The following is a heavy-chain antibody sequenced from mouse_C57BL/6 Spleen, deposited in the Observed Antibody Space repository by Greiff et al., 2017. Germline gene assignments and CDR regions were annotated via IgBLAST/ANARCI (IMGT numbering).Heavy chain of an antibody. CDR2: IDPSDSDT. D-gene: IGHD1-1*01. Sequence: QVQLQQPGAELVKPGASVKLSCKASGYTFTSYWMQWVKQRPGQGLEWIGEIDPSDSDTNYNQKFKGKATLTVETSSSTAYMQLSSLTSEDSAVYYCARSITTVVAPWYFDVWGTGTTVTVSS. CDR1: GYTFTSYW. J-gene: IGHJ1*03. CDR3: ARSITTVVAPWYFDV. V-gene: IGHV1-50*01.